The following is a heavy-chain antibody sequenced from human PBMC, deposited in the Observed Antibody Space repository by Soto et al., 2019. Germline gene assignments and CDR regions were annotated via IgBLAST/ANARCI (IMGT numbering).Heavy chain of an antibody. CDR2: ISWNSGMI. CDR3: AKERGDAVVKGAFDI. D-gene: IGHD3-22*01. V-gene: IGHV3-9*01. CDR1: GFTFHDYA. J-gene: IGHJ3*02. Sequence: EVQLVESGGGLVQPGRSLRLSCAASGFTFHDYAMHWVRQAPGKGLEWVSGISWNSGMIGYADSVKGRFTISRDNAKNSLYLQMNSLRAEDTALYHCAKERGDAVVKGAFDIWGQGTMVTVSS.